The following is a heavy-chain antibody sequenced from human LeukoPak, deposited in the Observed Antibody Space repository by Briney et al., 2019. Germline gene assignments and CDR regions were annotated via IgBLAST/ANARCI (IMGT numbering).Heavy chain of an antibody. CDR2: IYYSGST. CDR1: GGSISSGGYY. D-gene: IGHD6-6*01. V-gene: IGHV4-31*03. J-gene: IGHJ6*02. CDR3: ARAPLVSRGMDV. Sequence: PSETLSLTCTVSGGSISSGGYYWSWIRQHPGKGLEWIGYIYYSGSTYYNPSLKSRVTTSVDTSKNQFSLKMRSVTAADTAVYYCARAPLVSRGMDVWGQGTTVTVSS.